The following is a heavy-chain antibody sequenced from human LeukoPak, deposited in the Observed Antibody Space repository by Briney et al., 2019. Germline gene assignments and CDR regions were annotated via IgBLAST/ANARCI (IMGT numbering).Heavy chain of an antibody. V-gene: IGHV3-30*18. Sequence: GGSLRLSCAASGFTLSSYGMHWVRQAPGQGLEWVAVISYDGSNKYYADSVKGRFTLSRDNSKNTLYLQMNSLRAEDTAVYHCAKDRDSSGYFVFDHWGQGTLVTVSS. D-gene: IGHD3-22*01. J-gene: IGHJ4*02. CDR2: ISYDGSNK. CDR3: AKDRDSSGYFVFDH. CDR1: GFTLSSYG.